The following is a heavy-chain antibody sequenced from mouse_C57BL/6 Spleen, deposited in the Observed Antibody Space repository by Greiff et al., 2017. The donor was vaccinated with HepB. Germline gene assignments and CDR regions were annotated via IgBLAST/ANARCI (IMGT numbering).Heavy chain of an antibody. CDR1: GYTFTDYY. V-gene: IGHV1-19*01. D-gene: IGHD2-3*01. J-gene: IGHJ2*01. Sequence: DVQLQESGPVLVKPGASVKMSCKASGYTFTDYYMNWVKQSHGKSLEWIGVINPYNGGTSYNQKFKGKATLTVDKSSSTAYMELNSLTSEDSAVYYCARRGIYDGYYDYFDYWGQGTTLTVSS. CDR2: INPYNGGT. CDR3: ARRGIYDGYYDYFDY.